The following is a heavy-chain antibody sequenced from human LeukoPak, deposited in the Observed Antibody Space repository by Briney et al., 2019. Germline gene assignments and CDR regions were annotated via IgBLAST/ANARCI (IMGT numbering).Heavy chain of an antibody. D-gene: IGHD6-19*01. CDR2: INPSGGST. J-gene: IGHJ4*02. V-gene: IGHV1-46*01. Sequence: ASVKVSFKASGYTFTNYYMHWVRQAPGQGLEWMGLINPSGGSTSYAQKFQGRVTMTRDTSTSTVYMELSSLRSEDTAVYYCARGSSLISVAGNIDYWGQGTLVTVSS. CDR3: ARGSSLISVAGNIDY. CDR1: GYTFTNYY.